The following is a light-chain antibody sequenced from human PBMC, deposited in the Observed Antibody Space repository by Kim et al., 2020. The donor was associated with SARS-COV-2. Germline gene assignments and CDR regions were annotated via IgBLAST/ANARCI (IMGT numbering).Light chain of an antibody. Sequence: PGKPAAITCGGTNLGSKSVHWCQQKPGQAPVVVISHDDDRPSGIPERFSGSNSGNTATLTISRVEAGDEADYYCQVWDGVSDQYVFGTGTKVTVL. V-gene: IGLV3-21*04. CDR2: HDD. CDR3: QVWDGVSDQYV. J-gene: IGLJ1*01. CDR1: NLGSKS.